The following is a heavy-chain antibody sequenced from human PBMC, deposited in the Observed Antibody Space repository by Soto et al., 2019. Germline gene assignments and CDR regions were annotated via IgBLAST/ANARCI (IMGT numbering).Heavy chain of an antibody. V-gene: IGHV3-74*01. CDR1: GFTFTSNW. J-gene: IGHJ4*02. D-gene: IGHD3-10*01. Sequence: EVQLVESGGGLVQPGGSLRLSCAASGFTFTSNWMHWVRQAPGKGLVWFSRINSDGTTTTYADSVKGRFTIARDNAKNTLYLQVNSLGGEDTAVYYCTRGGATGAGIYHFENWGQGTLVTVSS. CDR2: INSDGTTT. CDR3: TRGGATGAGIYHFEN.